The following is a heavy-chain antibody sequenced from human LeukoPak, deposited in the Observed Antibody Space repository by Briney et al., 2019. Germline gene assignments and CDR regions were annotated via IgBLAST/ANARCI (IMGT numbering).Heavy chain of an antibody. Sequence: PSETLSLTCTVSGGSISTSIYSWGWIRQPPGKGLEWIGSIYYNGSTYYNPSLKSRVTISVDRSKNRFSLKVTSVTAADTAVYYCARQMAVAGRQDINWFDPWGQGTLVTVSS. J-gene: IGHJ5*02. V-gene: IGHV4-39*01. CDR2: IYYNGST. D-gene: IGHD6-19*01. CDR1: GGSISTSIYS. CDR3: ARQMAVAGRQDINWFDP.